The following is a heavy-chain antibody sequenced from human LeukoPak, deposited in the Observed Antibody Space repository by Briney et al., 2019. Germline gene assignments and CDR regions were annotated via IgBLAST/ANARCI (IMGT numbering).Heavy chain of an antibody. D-gene: IGHD4-17*01. Sequence: ASVKVSCKASGYTFTSHDINWVRQATGQGLKWMGWMNPNSGDTGYAQKFRGRITMTRDTSLTTAYMELSSLRSEDTALYYCARGPAYSEYGVLGYSHYSMDVWGKGTTVTVS. CDR3: ARGPAYSEYGVLGYSHYSMDV. V-gene: IGHV1-8*01. CDR2: MNPNSGDT. CDR1: GYTFTSHD. J-gene: IGHJ6*03.